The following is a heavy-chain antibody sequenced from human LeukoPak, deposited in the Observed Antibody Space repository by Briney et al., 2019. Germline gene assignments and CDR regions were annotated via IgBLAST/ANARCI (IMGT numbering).Heavy chain of an antibody. Sequence: PGRSLRLSCAASGFTFSSYAMHWVRQAPGKGLEWVAVISYDGSNKYYADSVKGRFTISRDNSKNTLYLQMNSLRAEDTAVYYCARVRGVLRYFDWCDAFDIWGQGTMVTVSS. CDR1: GFTFSSYA. CDR3: ARVRGVLRYFDWCDAFDI. CDR2: ISYDGSNK. J-gene: IGHJ3*02. V-gene: IGHV3-30*04. D-gene: IGHD3-9*01.